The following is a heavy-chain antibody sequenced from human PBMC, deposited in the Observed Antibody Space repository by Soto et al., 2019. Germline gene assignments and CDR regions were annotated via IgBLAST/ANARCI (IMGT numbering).Heavy chain of an antibody. CDR1: GGTFSSYA. CDR3: ARDRGEYCSSTSCYTYNWFDP. Sequence: QVQLVQSGAEVKKPGSSVKVSCKASGGTFSSYAISWVRQAPGQGLEWMGGIIPIFGTANYAQKFQGRVTITADESTSTAYMALSSLRSEDTAVYYCARDRGEYCSSTSCYTYNWFDPWGQGTLVTVSS. V-gene: IGHV1-69*01. CDR2: IIPIFGTA. D-gene: IGHD2-2*02. J-gene: IGHJ5*02.